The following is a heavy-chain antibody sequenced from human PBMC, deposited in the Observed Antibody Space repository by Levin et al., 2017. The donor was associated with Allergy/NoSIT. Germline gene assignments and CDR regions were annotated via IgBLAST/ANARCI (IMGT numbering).Heavy chain of an antibody. J-gene: IGHJ5*02. CDR2: IIPIFGTA. CDR3: ARGVRELHARWFDP. D-gene: IGHD1-7*01. Sequence: KISCKASGGTFSSYAISWVRQAPGQGLEWMGGIIPIFGTANYAQTFQGRVTITADESTSTAYLELSSLRSEDTAVYYCARGVRELHARWFDPWGQGTLVTVSS. V-gene: IGHV1-69*01. CDR1: GGTFSSYA.